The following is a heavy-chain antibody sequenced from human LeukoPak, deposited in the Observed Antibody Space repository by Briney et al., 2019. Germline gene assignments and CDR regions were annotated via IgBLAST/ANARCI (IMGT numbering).Heavy chain of an antibody. D-gene: IGHD2-8*01. CDR1: GGSISSYY. J-gene: IGHJ4*02. CDR2: IYYSEST. CDR3: ARQGCTNGVCYVADY. V-gene: IGHV4-59*08. Sequence: SETLSLTCTVSGGSISSYYWSWIRQPPGKGLEWIGYIYYSESTNYNPSLKSRVTISVDTSKNQFSLKLSSVTAADTAVYYCARQGCTNGVCYVADYWGQGTLVTVSS.